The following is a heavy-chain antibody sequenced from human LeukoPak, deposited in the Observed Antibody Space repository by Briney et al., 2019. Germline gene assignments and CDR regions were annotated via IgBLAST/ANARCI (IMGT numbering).Heavy chain of an antibody. Sequence: GGSLRLSCAASGFTVSTTYMSWVRQAPGKGLEWVSIIYSGGSTYYAHSVKGRFTISRDNSKNTVYLQMNSLRAEDTAVYYCARDLGTNDAFDIWGQGTMLTVSS. J-gene: IGHJ3*02. V-gene: IGHV3-53*01. CDR3: ARDLGTNDAFDI. CDR2: IYSGGST. CDR1: GFTVSTTY. D-gene: IGHD7-27*01.